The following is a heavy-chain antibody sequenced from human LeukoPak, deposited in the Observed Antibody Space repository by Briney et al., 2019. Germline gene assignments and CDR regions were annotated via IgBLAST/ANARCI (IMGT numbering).Heavy chain of an antibody. J-gene: IGHJ4*02. CDR2: ISGSGGST. Sequence: GGSLRLSCAASGFTFSSYAMSWVRQAPGKGLEWVSAISGSGGSTYYADSVKGRFTISRDNSKNTLYLQMNSLRAEDTAVYYCAKDPELLWFGESHYFDYWGQGTLVTVSS. D-gene: IGHD3-10*01. CDR3: AKDPELLWFGESHYFDY. CDR1: GFTFSSYA. V-gene: IGHV3-23*01.